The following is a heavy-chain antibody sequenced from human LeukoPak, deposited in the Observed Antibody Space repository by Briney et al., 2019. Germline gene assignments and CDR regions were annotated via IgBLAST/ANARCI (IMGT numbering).Heavy chain of an antibody. D-gene: IGHD2-15*01. CDR3: ARDKGHIVVVVAAIDAFDI. CDR2: ISSSSSYI. V-gene: IGHV3-21*01. Sequence: GGSLRLSCAASGFTFSSYSMNGVRQAPGKGLEWVSSISSSSSYIYYADSVKGRFTISRDNAKNSLYLQMNSLRAEDTAVYYCARDKGHIVVVVAAIDAFDIWGQGTMVTVSS. J-gene: IGHJ3*02. CDR1: GFTFSSYS.